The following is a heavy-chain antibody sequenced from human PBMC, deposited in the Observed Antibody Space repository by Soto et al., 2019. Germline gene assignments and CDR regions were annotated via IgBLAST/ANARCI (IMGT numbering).Heavy chain of an antibody. CDR1: GYTFTTYA. V-gene: IGHV1-18*01. Sequence: QVQLVQSGAEVKKPGASVKVSCKASGYTFTTYAISWVRQAPGQGLEWMGWISAYNGNTNYAQKLQGRVTMTTDTSTSTAYTDLRSLRSDDPAMYYSARDSPPIASSGQGTPVTVSS. CDR2: ISAYNGNT. CDR3: ARDSPPIAS. J-gene: IGHJ5*02. D-gene: IGHD3-3*02.